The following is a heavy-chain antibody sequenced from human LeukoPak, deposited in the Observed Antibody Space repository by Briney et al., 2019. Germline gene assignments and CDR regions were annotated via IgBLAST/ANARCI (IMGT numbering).Heavy chain of an antibody. V-gene: IGHV1-8*01. CDR1: GYTFTSYD. J-gene: IGHJ5*02. CDR3: ARGREYSSGWYPNT. CDR2: MNPNSGNT. D-gene: IGHD6-19*01. Sequence: ASVKVSCKASGYTFTSYDINWVRQATGQGLEWMGWMNPNSGNTGYAQKFRGRVTMTRNTSISTAYMELSSLRSEDTAVYYCARGREYSSGWYPNTWGQGTLVTVSS.